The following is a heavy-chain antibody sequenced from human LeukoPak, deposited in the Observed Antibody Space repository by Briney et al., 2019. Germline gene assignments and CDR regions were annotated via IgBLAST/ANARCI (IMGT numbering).Heavy chain of an antibody. D-gene: IGHD6-13*01. CDR2: IKQDGSEK. Sequence: GGSLRLSCAASGFTFSSYWMSWVRQAPGKGLEWVANIKQDGSEKYYVDSVKGRFTISRDNAKNSLYLQMNSLRAEDTAVYYCAREYSSSWYSTYYYYGMDVWGQGTTVTVSS. V-gene: IGHV3-7*04. CDR1: GFTFSSYW. J-gene: IGHJ6*02. CDR3: AREYSSSWYSTYYYYGMDV.